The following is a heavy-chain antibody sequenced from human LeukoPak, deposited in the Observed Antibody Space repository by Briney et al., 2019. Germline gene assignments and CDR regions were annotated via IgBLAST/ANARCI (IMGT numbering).Heavy chain of an antibody. CDR1: GYTFTSYY. CDR3: ARAGAVAGTDYYYSGMDV. V-gene: IGHV1-46*01. D-gene: IGHD6-19*01. Sequence: ASVKVSCKASGYTFTSYYMHWVRQAPGQGLEWMGIINPSGGSTSYAQKFQGRVTMTRDTSTSTVYMELSSLRSEDTAVYYCARAGAVAGTDYYYSGMDVWGQGTTVTVSS. J-gene: IGHJ6*02. CDR2: INPSGGST.